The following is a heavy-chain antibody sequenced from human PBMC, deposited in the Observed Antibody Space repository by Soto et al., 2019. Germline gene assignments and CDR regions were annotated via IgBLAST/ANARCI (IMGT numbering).Heavy chain of an antibody. V-gene: IGHV4-39*01. Sequence: QLQLQESGPGLVKPSETLSLTCTVSGDSISSSSFYWGWIRQPPGKGLEWIGSIYSSGSSYYNPCLKSRVTISVDTSKNQFSLKLSSVTAADTAVYYCARLRYCSGGNCYPPNYWGQGTLVTVSS. D-gene: IGHD2-15*01. CDR3: ARLRYCSGGNCYPPNY. CDR2: IYSSGSS. J-gene: IGHJ4*02. CDR1: GDSISSSSFY.